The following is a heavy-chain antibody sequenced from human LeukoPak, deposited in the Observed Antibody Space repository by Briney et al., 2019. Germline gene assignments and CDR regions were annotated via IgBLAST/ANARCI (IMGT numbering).Heavy chain of an antibody. J-gene: IGHJ4*02. CDR3: ARDSYRGEIPSGSHDY. CDR1: GYTFTSYG. Sequence: ASVKVSCKASGYTFTSYGISWVRQAPGQGLEWMGWISAYNGNTNYAQKLQGRVTMTTDTSTSTAYMELRSRRSDDTAVYYCARDSYRGEIPSGSHDYWGQGTLVTVSS. V-gene: IGHV1-18*01. CDR2: ISAYNGNT. D-gene: IGHD1-26*01.